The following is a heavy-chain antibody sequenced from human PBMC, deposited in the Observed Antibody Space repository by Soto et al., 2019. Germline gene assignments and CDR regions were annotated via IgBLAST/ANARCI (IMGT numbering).Heavy chain of an antibody. D-gene: IGHD4-17*01. Sequence: EVQLLESGGALVQPGGSLRLSCAASEFTFSTSGMTWVRLAPGRGLDYVSAINPSGSRTYYADSVKGRFTISRDNSKNPLYLQTNSVRAEDTDIYYCAKTPRGGDYGDWYFDLWGRGTLVTVSS. CDR3: AKTPRGGDYGDWYFDL. J-gene: IGHJ2*01. V-gene: IGHV3-23*05. CDR1: EFTFSTSG. CDR2: INPSGSRT.